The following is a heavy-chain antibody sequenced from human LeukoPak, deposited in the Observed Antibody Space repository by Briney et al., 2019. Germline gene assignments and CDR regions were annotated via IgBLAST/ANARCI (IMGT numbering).Heavy chain of an antibody. V-gene: IGHV3-33*08. J-gene: IGHJ5*02. CDR1: RFTFSNYD. CDR2: IWYDGSNE. CDR3: ARDLGSAGYSSSSGWFDP. Sequence: KPGGSLRLSCAASRFTFSNYDMNWVRQAPGKGLEWVAIIWYDGSNEYYADSVKGRFTISRDNSKNTLYLQMNSLKVEDTAVYYCARDLGSAGYSSSSGWFDPWGQGTLVTVSS. D-gene: IGHD6-6*01.